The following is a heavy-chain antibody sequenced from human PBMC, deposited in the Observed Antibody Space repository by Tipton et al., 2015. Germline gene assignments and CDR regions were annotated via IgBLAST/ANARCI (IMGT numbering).Heavy chain of an antibody. CDR3: ARTGSCSDGSCYFSYFDY. V-gene: IGHV4-59*01. CDR1: SDSISKYY. Sequence: TLSLTCSVSSDSISKYYWSWIRQPPGKELEWIGYIQYSGSTNYNPSLKSRVTISVDTSKTQFSLSLTSVTAADTAVYYCARTGSCSDGSCYFSYFDYWGQGTLLTVSS. J-gene: IGHJ4*02. CDR2: IQYSGST. D-gene: IGHD2-15*01.